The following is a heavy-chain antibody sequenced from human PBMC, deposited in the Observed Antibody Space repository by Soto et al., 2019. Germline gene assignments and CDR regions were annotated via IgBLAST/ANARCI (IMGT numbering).Heavy chain of an antibody. Sequence: QEQLVQSGAEVKKPGSSVKVSCKASGGIFSSYAISWGRQAPGQGLEWMGGIIPIFGTANYAKKFQGRVTITEDESTNTAYMDLSSLKSEDTAIYYCARGGSGYVGFNEYLGQGTLVTVSS. D-gene: IGHD3-22*01. CDR3: ARGGSGYVGFNEY. CDR1: GGIFSSYA. CDR2: IIPIFGTA. V-gene: IGHV1-69*01. J-gene: IGHJ4*02.